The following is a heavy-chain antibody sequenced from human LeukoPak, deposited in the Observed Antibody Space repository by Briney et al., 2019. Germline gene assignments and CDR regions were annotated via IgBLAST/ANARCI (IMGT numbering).Heavy chain of an antibody. Sequence: PGGSLRLSCAASGFTVSSNYMSWVRQAPGKGLEWVSVIYSGGSTYYADSVKGRFTISRDNSKNTLYLQMNSLRAEDTALYYCAKEFEKYYFDYWGQGTLVTVSS. CDR3: AKEFEKYYFDY. V-gene: IGHV3-53*05. CDR1: GFTVSSNY. CDR2: IYSGGST. D-gene: IGHD3-16*01. J-gene: IGHJ4*02.